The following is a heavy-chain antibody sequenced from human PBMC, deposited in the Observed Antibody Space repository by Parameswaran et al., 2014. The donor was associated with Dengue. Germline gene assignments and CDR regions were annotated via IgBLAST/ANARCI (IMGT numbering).Heavy chain of an antibody. CDR3: ARDLGTRGYSYGLPDY. CDR2: INPNSGGT. J-gene: IGHJ4*02. Sequence: WVRQAPGQGLEWMGWINPNSGGTNYAQKFQGWVTMTRDTSISTAYMELSRLRSDDTAVYYCARDLGTRGYSYGLPDYWGQGTWSPSPQ. V-gene: IGHV1-2*04. D-gene: IGHD5-18*01.